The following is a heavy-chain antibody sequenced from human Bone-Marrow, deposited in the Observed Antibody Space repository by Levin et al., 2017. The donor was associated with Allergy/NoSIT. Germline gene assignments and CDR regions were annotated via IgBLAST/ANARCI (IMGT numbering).Heavy chain of an antibody. CDR2: VSFDGTYE. D-gene: IGHD2-8*01. J-gene: IGHJ6*03. V-gene: IGHV3-30-3*01. Sequence: HPGGSLRLSCAASGFTFSSHAMHWVRQAPGKGLEWVAIVSFDGTYEHYADSVRGRFTISRDNPKNTLYLQMNSLRPEDTSVSYCARDPYFCTIDTCSGSQYYYYYMDVWGKGTTVTVSS. CDR3: ARDPYFCTIDTCSGSQYYYYYMDV. CDR1: GFTFSSHA.